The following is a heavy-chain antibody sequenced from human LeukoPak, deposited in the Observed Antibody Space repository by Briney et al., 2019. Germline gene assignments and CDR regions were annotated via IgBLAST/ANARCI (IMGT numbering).Heavy chain of an antibody. CDR1: GYSISSGYY. D-gene: IGHD3-10*01. V-gene: IGHV4-38-2*02. Sequence: SETLSLTCTASGYSISSGYYWGWIRQPPGKGLEWIGSIYHSGSTYYNPSLKSRVTISVDTSKNQFSLKLSSVTAADTAVYYCARGITMVRGVILQQSWFDPWGQGTLVTVSS. CDR3: ARGITMVRGVILQQSWFDP. CDR2: IYHSGST. J-gene: IGHJ5*02.